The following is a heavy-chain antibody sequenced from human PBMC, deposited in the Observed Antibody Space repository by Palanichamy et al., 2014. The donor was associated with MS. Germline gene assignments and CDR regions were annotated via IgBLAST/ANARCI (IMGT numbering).Heavy chain of an antibody. J-gene: IGHJ4*02. CDR3: ARRLGPTAPFDS. V-gene: IGHV3-64*01. CDR1: GFSFSTYA. CDR2: ISGNGIST. Sequence: QLVEVVGEGVGPTPGGPVRLSCAASGFSFSTYAMHWVRQAPGKGLEYVSAISGNGISTYYANSVKGRFIISRDNSKNTLYLQMGSLRAEDMAVYYCARRLGPTAPFDSWGQGTLVTVSS. D-gene: IGHD1-26*01.